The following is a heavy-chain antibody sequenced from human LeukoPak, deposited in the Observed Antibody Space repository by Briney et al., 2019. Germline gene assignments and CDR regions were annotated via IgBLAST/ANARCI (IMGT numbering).Heavy chain of an antibody. CDR2: INSDGSST. J-gene: IGHJ4*02. CDR3: AKDGIITMIVVVITYFDY. CDR1: GFTFSSYW. V-gene: IGHV3-74*01. Sequence: GGSLRLSCAASGFTFSSYWMHWVRQAPGKGLVWVSRINSDGSSTSYADSVKGRFTISRDNSKNTLYLQMNSLRAEDTAVYYCAKDGIITMIVVVITYFDYWGQGILVTVSS. D-gene: IGHD3-22*01.